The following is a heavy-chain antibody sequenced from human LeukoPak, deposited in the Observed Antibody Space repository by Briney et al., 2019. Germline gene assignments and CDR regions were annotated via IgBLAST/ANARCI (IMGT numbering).Heavy chain of an antibody. Sequence: GGSLTLSCAASGFTFSSYSMNWVRQAPGKGLEWVSYISSSSSTIYYADSVKGRFTISRDNAKNSLYLQMNSLRDEDTAVYYCARGEVSGYSSGWYPFDYWGQGTLVTVSS. CDR3: ARGEVSGYSSGWYPFDY. J-gene: IGHJ4*02. CDR1: GFTFSSYS. D-gene: IGHD6-19*01. CDR2: ISSSSSTI. V-gene: IGHV3-48*02.